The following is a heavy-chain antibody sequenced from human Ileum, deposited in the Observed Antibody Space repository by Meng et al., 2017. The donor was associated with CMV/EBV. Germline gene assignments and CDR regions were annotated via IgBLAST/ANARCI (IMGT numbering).Heavy chain of an antibody. V-gene: IGHV1-18*01. CDR3: ARRSKNGYNSEIDY. D-gene: IGHD5-24*01. CDR2: IDTYKGDT. CDR1: GYTFTSYG. Sequence: ASVKVSCKASGYTFTSYGISWVRQAPGQGLEWMGWIDTYKGDTNYLQKFQGRVTMTTDTSTTTAYMELRSLRSDDTAIYYCARRSKNGYNSEIDYWGQGTLVTVPQ. J-gene: IGHJ4*02.